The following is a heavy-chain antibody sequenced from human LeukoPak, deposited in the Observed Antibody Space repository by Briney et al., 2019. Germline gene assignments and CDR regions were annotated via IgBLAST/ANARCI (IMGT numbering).Heavy chain of an antibody. J-gene: IGHJ4*02. CDR2: MSYDGSNK. CDR1: GFTFSSYA. CDR3: ADSNYWYPVDY. V-gene: IGHV3-30-3*01. D-gene: IGHD4-11*01. Sequence: PGRSLRLSCAASGFTFSSYAMHWVRQAPGKGLEWVAIMSYDGSNKYYADSVKGRFTISRDNSKNTLYLQMNSLRVEDTAVYYCADSNYWYPVDYWGQGTLVTVSS.